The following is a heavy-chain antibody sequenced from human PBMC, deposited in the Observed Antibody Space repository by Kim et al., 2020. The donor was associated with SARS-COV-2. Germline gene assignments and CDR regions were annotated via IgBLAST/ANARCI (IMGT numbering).Heavy chain of an antibody. V-gene: IGHV3-23*01. D-gene: IGHD3-10*01. CDR2: ISGSGTST. CDR1: GFTFSTYA. J-gene: IGHJ4*02. CDR3: AKGFSREVFFCSFDF. Sequence: GGSLRLSCAASGFTFSTYAMSWVRQAPGKGLECVSVISGSGTSTYYADSVKGRFTISRDNSKNTLYLQLNSLRAEDTAVYFCAKGFSREVFFCSFDFWGQGTLVTVSS.